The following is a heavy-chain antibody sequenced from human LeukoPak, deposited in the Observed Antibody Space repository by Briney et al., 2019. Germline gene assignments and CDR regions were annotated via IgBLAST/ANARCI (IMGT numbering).Heavy chain of an antibody. CDR3: ARGRWLQSIFDY. D-gene: IGHD5-24*01. CDR2: INPNSSGT. Sequence: ASVKVSCKASGYTFTGYYMHWVRQAPGQGLEWMGWINPNSSGTNYAQKFQGRVTMTRDTSISTAYIELSRLRSDDTAVYYCARGRWLQSIFDYWGQGTLVTVSS. CDR1: GYTFTGYY. J-gene: IGHJ4*02. V-gene: IGHV1-2*02.